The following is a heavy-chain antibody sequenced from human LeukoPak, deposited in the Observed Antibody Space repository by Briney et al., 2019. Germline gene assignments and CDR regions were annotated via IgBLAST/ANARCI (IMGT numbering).Heavy chain of an antibody. CDR1: GSLFSSYA. D-gene: IGHD2-8*01. CDR2: IIGSGGST. V-gene: IGHV3-23*01. Sequence: GRSLTPACAAAGSLFSSYAVGSVSQAPREWREWVSTIIGSGGSTYNAGSVKGRLTITRDNSKHTVYLQMNSLRAEDTAVYYCAKDRSCINDVGHGDFDYWGQGTLVTVSS. J-gene: IGHJ4*02. CDR3: AKDRSCINDVGHGDFDY.